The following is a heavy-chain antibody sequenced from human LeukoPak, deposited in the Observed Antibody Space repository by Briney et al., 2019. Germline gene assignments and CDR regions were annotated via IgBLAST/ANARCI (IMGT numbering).Heavy chain of an antibody. CDR1: GFTFSSYA. D-gene: IGHD2-21*02. CDR3: AKGAGDNKYYFDY. V-gene: IGHV3-23*01. CDR2: IGASGAYI. Sequence: PGGSLRLSCAASGFTFSSYAMSWVRQAPGKGLEWVSGIGASGAYIYYSDSVTGRFTISRDNSRNTLYLRMNSLRADDTAVYYCAKGAGDNKYYFDYWGQGSLVTVSS. J-gene: IGHJ4*02.